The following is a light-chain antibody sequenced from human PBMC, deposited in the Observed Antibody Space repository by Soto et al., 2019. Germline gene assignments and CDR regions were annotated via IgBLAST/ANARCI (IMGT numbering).Light chain of an antibody. CDR2: AAF. V-gene: IGKV1-8*01. J-gene: IGKJ3*01. CDR3: QQLYDYPIT. CDR1: QGISSY. Sequence: IRMTQSPSSFSASTGDRVTITCRASQGISSYLAWYQQKPGKTPKLLISAAFSLEGGVPTRFSGSGSGADFTLTISSLQPEDSGTYYCQQLYDYPITFGPGTKVDVK.